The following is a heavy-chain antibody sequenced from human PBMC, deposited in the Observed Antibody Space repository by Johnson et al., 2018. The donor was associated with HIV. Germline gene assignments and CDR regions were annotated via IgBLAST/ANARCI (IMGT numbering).Heavy chain of an antibody. D-gene: IGHD4-23*01. J-gene: IGHJ3*02. CDR1: EFTFNSYW. CDR3: AKRATVVSGSPSDAFDI. CDR2: ISYDGSNK. V-gene: IGHV3-30*18. Sequence: QMQLVESGGGLVQPGGSLRLSCAGSEFTFNSYWMSWVRQAPGKGLEWVAVISYDGSNKYYADSVKGRFTISRDNSKNTLYRQMNSLRPEDTAVYYCAKRATVVSGSPSDAFDIWGQGTMVTVSS.